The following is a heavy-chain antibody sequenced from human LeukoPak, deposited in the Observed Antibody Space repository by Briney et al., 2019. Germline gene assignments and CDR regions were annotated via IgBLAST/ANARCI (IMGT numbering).Heavy chain of an antibody. CDR3: AKGIYGSGSYAIDY. Sequence: GGSLRLSCAASGFTFDDYAMHWVRQAPGKGLEWVSGISWNSGSIGYADSVKGRFTISRDNAKNSLYLQMNSLRAEDTALYYCAKGIYGSGSYAIDYWGQGTLVTVSS. CDR2: ISWNSGSI. CDR1: GFTFDDYA. J-gene: IGHJ4*02. D-gene: IGHD3-10*01. V-gene: IGHV3-9*01.